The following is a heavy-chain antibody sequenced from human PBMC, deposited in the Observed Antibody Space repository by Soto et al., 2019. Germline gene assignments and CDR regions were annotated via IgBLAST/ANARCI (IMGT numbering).Heavy chain of an antibody. V-gene: IGHV4-39*01. D-gene: IGHD1-26*01. Sequence: PSETLSLTCTVTGDSISSRSYYWGWIRQPPGKGLEWIGSIYYSGSTYNNPSLRSRVSMSIDTSKDQFSLKLKPVTAADTALYFCARQRTSVGTQAYFNVWGTGSLLTGSS. CDR3: ARQRTSVGTQAYFNV. CDR2: IYYSGST. CDR1: GDSISSRSYY. J-gene: IGHJ4*02.